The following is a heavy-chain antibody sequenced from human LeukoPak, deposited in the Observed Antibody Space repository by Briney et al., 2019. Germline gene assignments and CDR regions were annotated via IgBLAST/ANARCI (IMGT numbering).Heavy chain of an antibody. J-gene: IGHJ3*02. Sequence: ASETLSLTCTVSGGSISSSSYYWGWIRQPPGKGLEWIGSIYYSGSTYYNPSLKSRVTISVDTSKNQFSLKLSSVTAADTAVYYCARARFGELWGAFDIWGQGTMVTVSS. CDR3: ARARFGELWGAFDI. V-gene: IGHV4-39*07. D-gene: IGHD3-10*01. CDR1: GGSISSSSYY. CDR2: IYYSGST.